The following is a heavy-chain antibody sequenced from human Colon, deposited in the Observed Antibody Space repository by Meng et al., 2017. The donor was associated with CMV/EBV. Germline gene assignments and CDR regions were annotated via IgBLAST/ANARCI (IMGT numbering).Heavy chain of an antibody. J-gene: IGHJ4*02. CDR1: DDSFSSYY. Sequence: SETLSLTCIVSDDSFSSYYWSWIRQSPERGLEWIGYSSSIGTTNYNPSLQSRSTVSVDTSRRQVYLRLTSVTAADTAVYYCARDGGGRQRYLLWDYWSQGKLVTVSS. D-gene: IGHD5-12*01. CDR2: SSSIGTT. V-gene: IGHV4-59*01. CDR3: ARDGGGRQRYLLWDY.